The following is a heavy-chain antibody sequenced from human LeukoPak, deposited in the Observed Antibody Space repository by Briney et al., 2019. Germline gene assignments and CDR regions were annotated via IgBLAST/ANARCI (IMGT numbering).Heavy chain of an antibody. J-gene: IGHJ5*02. CDR3: AKGGSSSDAGWFDP. Sequence: GGSLRLSCAASGFTFSTYAMSCVRQAPGKGLEWVSAISGSGGSTYYADAVKGRFPISRDNFKNTLYLQMNSLRAEDTAVYYCAKGGSSSDAGWFDPWGQGTLVTVSS. CDR1: GFTFSTYA. CDR2: ISGSGGST. D-gene: IGHD6-6*01. V-gene: IGHV3-23*01.